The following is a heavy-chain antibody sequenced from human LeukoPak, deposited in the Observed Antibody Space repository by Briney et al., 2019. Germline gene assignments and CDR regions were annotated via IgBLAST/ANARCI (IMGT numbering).Heavy chain of an antibody. D-gene: IGHD6-13*01. J-gene: IGHJ4*02. CDR1: GYTFSGYY. Sequence: ASVKVSCKASGYTFSGYYMHWVRQAPGQGLEWMGWINPNSGGTNYAQKFQGRITMTRDTSFSTAYMDLIRVRSDDTAVYYCVRGFSSSFVFDYWGQGTLVTVSS. V-gene: IGHV1-2*02. CDR2: INPNSGGT. CDR3: VRGFSSSFVFDY.